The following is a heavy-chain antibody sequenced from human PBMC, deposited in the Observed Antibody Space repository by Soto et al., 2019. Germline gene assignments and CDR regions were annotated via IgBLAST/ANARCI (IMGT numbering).Heavy chain of an antibody. Sequence: YLRLNCASSGCTFSICAMHWDSQSPGTGLEWVAVISYDGSIKYYADSVKGRFTISRDNSKNTLYLQMNSLRAEDTAVYYCARDLLLLEYYYYGMDVWGQGTTVTGSS. CDR3: ARDLLLLEYYYYGMDV. V-gene: IGHV3-30-3*01. CDR1: GCTFSICA. CDR2: ISYDGSIK. D-gene: IGHD1-1*01. J-gene: IGHJ6*02.